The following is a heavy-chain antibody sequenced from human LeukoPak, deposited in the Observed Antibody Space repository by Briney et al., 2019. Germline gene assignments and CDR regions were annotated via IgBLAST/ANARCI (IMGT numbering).Heavy chain of an antibody. D-gene: IGHD5-12*01. CDR3: ARVGYSGYDYFYYYGLDV. V-gene: IGHV1-2*06. CDR2: VNPNSGGT. CDR1: GYTFTGYY. Sequence: ASVKVSCKASGYTFTGYYMHWVRQAPGQGLEWMGRVNPNSGGTNYAQKFQGRVAMTRDTSISTAYMELSRLRSDDTAVYYCARVGYSGYDYFYYYGLDVWGQGTLVTVSS. J-gene: IGHJ6*02.